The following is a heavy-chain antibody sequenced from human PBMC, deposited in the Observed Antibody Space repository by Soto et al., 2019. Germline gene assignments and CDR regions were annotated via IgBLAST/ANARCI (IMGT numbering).Heavy chain of an antibody. CDR1: GGSFSGYY. D-gene: IGHD3-10*01. V-gene: IGHV4-34*01. J-gene: IGHJ4*02. CDR2: INHSGST. Sequence: SETLSLTCAVYGGSFSGYYWSWIRQPPGKGLEWIGEINHSGSTNYNPSLKSRVTISVDTSKNQFSLKLSSVTAAYTAVYYCARGRRIAWFVYWGQGTLVTVSS. CDR3: ARGRRIAWFVY.